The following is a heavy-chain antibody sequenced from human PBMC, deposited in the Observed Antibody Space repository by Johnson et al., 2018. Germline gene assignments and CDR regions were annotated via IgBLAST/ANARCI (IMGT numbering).Heavy chain of an antibody. Sequence: QVQLQQWGAGQLKHSETLSLTCAVYGGSFGGYYWTWIRQPPGKGLEWIGEINHSGSTNYNPSLKSRLTISEDTSNNPFSLKLPSVTAAATAVYYCARGFASGSHYPIDYWGQGTPVTVSS. CDR1: GGSFGGYY. V-gene: IGHV4-34*01. CDR2: INHSGST. J-gene: IGHJ4*02. D-gene: IGHD1-26*01. CDR3: ARGFASGSHYPIDY.